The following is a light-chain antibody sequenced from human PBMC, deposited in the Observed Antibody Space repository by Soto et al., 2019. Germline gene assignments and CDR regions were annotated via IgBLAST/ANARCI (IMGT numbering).Light chain of an antibody. CDR3: SSYTSSSTLV. J-gene: IGLJ1*01. CDR2: EVS. CDR1: SSDVGGYNY. V-gene: IGLV2-14*01. Sequence: ALTQPAFVSGSPGQSITISCTGTSSDVGGYNYVSWYQQHPGKAPKLMIYEVSDRPSGVSNRFSGSKSGNTASLTISGLQAEDEADYYCSSYTSSSTLVFGTGTKVTVL.